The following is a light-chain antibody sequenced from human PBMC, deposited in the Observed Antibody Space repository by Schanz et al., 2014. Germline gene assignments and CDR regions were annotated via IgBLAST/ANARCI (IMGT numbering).Light chain of an antibody. CDR2: EVT. CDR1: SSDVGAYQY. CDR3: NSYAGNDNQVV. J-gene: IGLJ2*01. V-gene: IGLV2-8*01. Sequence: QSALTQPASVSGSPGQSITISCTGTSSDVGAYQYVSWYQQHPGKAPKLVIYEVTKRPSGVPDRFSGSKSGNTASLTVSGLQAEDEADYYCNSYAGNDNQVVFGGGTKLTVL.